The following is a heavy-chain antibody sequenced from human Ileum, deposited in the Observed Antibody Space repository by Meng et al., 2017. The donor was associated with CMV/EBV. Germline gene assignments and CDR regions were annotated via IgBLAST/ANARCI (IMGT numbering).Heavy chain of an antibody. Sequence: GGSLRLSCAASGFTFSDYYLSWIRQAPGKGLEWVSYISSSGSTIYYAYSVKGGFTISRDNDKNSLYLQMNSMRADNTAVYYLSREGFGVAKSFDYWGQGTLVTVSS. CDR3: SREGFGVAKSFDY. CDR1: GFTFSDYY. V-gene: IGHV3-11*01. J-gene: IGHJ4*02. D-gene: IGHD3-3*01. CDR2: ISSSGSTI.